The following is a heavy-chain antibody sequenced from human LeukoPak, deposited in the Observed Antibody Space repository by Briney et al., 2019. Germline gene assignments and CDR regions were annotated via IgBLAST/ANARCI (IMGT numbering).Heavy chain of an antibody. Sequence: GGSLRLSCAASGFTFSSYGMHWVRQAPGKGLEWVAVIWYDGSNKYYADSVKGRFTISRDNSKNTLYLQMNSLRAEDTAVYYCARGPRYYYDSSGYPHFDYWGQGTLVTVSS. D-gene: IGHD3-22*01. J-gene: IGHJ4*02. CDR2: IWYDGSNK. V-gene: IGHV3-33*01. CDR3: ARGPRYYYDSSGYPHFDY. CDR1: GFTFSSYG.